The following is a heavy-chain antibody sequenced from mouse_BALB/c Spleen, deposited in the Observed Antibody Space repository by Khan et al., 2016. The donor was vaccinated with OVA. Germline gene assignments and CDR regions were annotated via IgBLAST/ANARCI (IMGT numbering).Heavy chain of an antibody. D-gene: IGHD1-1*01. J-gene: IGHJ2*01. V-gene: IGHV5-6-4*01. CDR2: ITSGGSYT. CDR3: TRDRNYYGSSFYFDY. CDR1: GFAFSSYS. Sequence: EVELVESGGGLVKPGGSLKLSCAASGFAFSSYSMSWVRQTPEKRLEWVATITSGGSYTYYPDSVKGRFTISSDNAKNTLYLQMSSLKSEDTAMEYCTRDRNYYGSSFYFDYWGQGTTLTVSS.